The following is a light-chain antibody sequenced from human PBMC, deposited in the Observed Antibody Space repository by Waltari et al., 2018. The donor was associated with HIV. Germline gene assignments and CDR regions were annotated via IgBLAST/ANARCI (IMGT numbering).Light chain of an antibody. CDR2: AAS. V-gene: IGKV1-39*01. CDR3: QQSHTTPWT. CDR1: QSITTY. Sequence: DIQMTQSPSSLSASVGARVVVTCRTSQSITTYLNWYHQKPGKAPELLIYAASTLQSGVPSRFSGSGSGTEFTLTINNLQPEDFATYYCQQSHTTPWTFGQGTTVEIK. J-gene: IGKJ1*01.